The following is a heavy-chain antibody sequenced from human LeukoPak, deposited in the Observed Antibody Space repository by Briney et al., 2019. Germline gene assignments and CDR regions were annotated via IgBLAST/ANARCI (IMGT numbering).Heavy chain of an antibody. Sequence: GGSLRLSCAASGFTFSSYSMNWVRQAPGKGLEWVSSISSSSSYIYYADSVKGRFTISRDNAKNSLYLQVNSLRAEDTAVYYCARAATRDIVVVVAATANSWAFDIWGQGTMVTVSS. J-gene: IGHJ3*02. V-gene: IGHV3-21*01. CDR1: GFTFSSYS. CDR3: ARAATRDIVVVVAATANSWAFDI. CDR2: ISSSSSYI. D-gene: IGHD2-15*01.